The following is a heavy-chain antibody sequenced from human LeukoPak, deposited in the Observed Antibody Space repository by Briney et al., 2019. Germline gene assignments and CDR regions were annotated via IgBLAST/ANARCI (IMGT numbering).Heavy chain of an antibody. D-gene: IGHD3-3*01. J-gene: IGHJ6*02. CDR2: ISSSSSYI. Sequence: GGSLRLSCAASGFTFSSYSMNWVRQAPGKGLEWVSSISSSSSYIYYADSVKGRFTISRDNSKNTLYLQMNSLRAEDTAVYYCAKDYYDFWSGYSPSYGMDVWGQGTTVTVSS. CDR1: GFTFSSYS. V-gene: IGHV3-21*01. CDR3: AKDYYDFWSGYSPSYGMDV.